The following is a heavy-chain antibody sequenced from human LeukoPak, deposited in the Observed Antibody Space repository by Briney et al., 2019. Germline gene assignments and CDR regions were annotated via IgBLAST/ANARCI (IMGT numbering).Heavy chain of an antibody. Sequence: ASVKVSCKASGYTFTGYYMLWVRQAPGHGLEWMGWINPNTGGTKYAQKFQGRVTMTRDTSISTAYMELSRLRSDDTAVYYCARAVGYDFWSGYYEYNWFDPWGQGTLVTVSS. CDR1: GYTFTGYY. V-gene: IGHV1-2*02. D-gene: IGHD3-3*01. J-gene: IGHJ5*02. CDR2: INPNTGGT. CDR3: ARAVGYDFWSGYYEYNWFDP.